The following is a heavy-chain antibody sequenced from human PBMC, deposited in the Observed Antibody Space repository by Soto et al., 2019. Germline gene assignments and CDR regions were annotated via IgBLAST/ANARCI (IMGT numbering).Heavy chain of an antibody. J-gene: IGHJ5*02. V-gene: IGHV5-51*01. D-gene: IGHD3-22*01. CDR1: GYSFTSYW. CDR3: ARHVADYYDSSGYYQGWFDP. CDR2: IYPGDSDT. Sequence: LKISCKGSGYSFTSYWIGWVRQMPGKGLEWMGIIYPGDSDTRYSPSFQGQVTISADKSISTAYLQWSSLKASDTAMYYCARHVADYYDSSGYYQGWFDPWGQGTLVTVSS.